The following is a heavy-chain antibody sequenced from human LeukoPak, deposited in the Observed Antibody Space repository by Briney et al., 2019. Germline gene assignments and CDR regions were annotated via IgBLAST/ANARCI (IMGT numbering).Heavy chain of an antibody. D-gene: IGHD4-11*01. V-gene: IGHV4-38-2*01. Sequence: ASETLSLTCAVSGYSISSGYYWGWIRQPPGKGLEWIGSIYHSGSTYYNPSLKSRVTISVDTSKNQFSLKLSSVTAADTAVYYCARLRPHYSNYDLGYFDYWGQGTLVTVSS. CDR1: GYSISSGYY. CDR3: ARLRPHYSNYDLGYFDY. J-gene: IGHJ4*02. CDR2: IYHSGST.